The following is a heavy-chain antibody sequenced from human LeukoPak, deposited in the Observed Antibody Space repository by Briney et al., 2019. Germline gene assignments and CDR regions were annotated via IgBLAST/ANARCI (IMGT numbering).Heavy chain of an antibody. CDR3: ARALSDYDHLPY. CDR1: GFTFSVYA. CDR2: INSNGSDT. Sequence: PGWSLTLSCSASGFTFSVYALHWVRQAPGTGLEYLAAINSNGSDTYYANSVKGRFTISRDNSKNTMYLQMGSLRADDVGVYYCARALSDYDHLPYWGQGTLVTVSS. J-gene: IGHJ4*02. V-gene: IGHV3-64*01. D-gene: IGHD4-17*01.